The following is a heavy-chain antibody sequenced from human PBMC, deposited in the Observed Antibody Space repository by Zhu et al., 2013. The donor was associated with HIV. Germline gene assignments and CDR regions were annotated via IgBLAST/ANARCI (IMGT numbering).Heavy chain of an antibody. D-gene: IGHD6-6*01. CDR2: IIPIFNTT. J-gene: IGHJ6*02. V-gene: IGHV1-69*06. Sequence: QVQLVQSGAELKDPGSSVKVSCKASGGTFSSYPISWVRQAHGHGLEWMGGIIPIFNTTNYAQKFQGRVTITADKSTNTAYMELTSLIFEDTAIYYCARGVIATQYYGMDVWGQGT. CDR3: ARGVIATQYYGMDV. CDR1: GGTFSSYP.